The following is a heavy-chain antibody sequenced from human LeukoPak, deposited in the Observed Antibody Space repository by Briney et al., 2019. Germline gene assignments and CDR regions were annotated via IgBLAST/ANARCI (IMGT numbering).Heavy chain of an antibody. Sequence: GGSLRLSCAASGFTFSSYSMNWVRQAPGKGPEWVSYISSRSTTMYYADSVRGRFTISRDNAKNSLYLEMNSLRPEDTAVYYCAKDPHPSGYGDFYYMDVWGKGTTVTVSS. CDR1: GFTFSSYS. J-gene: IGHJ6*03. CDR2: ISSRSTTM. D-gene: IGHD3-22*01. V-gene: IGHV3-48*01. CDR3: AKDPHPSGYGDFYYMDV.